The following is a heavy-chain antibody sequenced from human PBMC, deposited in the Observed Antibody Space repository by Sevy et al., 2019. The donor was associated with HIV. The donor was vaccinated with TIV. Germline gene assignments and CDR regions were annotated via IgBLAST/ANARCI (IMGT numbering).Heavy chain of an antibody. Sequence: GGSLRLSCAASGFTFSDYYMSWIRQAPGKGLEWISYISSSSSTIYYADSVKGRFTIFRDNAKNSLYLQMNSLRAEDTAVYYCARDPLLGIAREVARGGYWGQGTLVTVSS. CDR2: ISSSSSTI. V-gene: IGHV3-11*01. CDR1: GFTFSDYY. CDR3: ARDPLLGIAREVARGGY. J-gene: IGHJ4*02. D-gene: IGHD2-2*03.